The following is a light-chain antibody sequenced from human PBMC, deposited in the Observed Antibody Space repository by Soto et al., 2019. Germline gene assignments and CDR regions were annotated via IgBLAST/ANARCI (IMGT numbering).Light chain of an antibody. CDR3: CSYASSVTYVV. Sequence: QSALIQPPSVSGSAGQSVTISCTGTSSDVGTYDYVSWCQQHPGTVPKPMIYNVSTQSSGVPDRFSGSKSGNTASMTISGLQAEDEADYWCCSYASSVTYVVFGGGTKLTVL. J-gene: IGLJ2*01. V-gene: IGLV2-11*01. CDR1: SSDVGTYDY. CDR2: NVS.